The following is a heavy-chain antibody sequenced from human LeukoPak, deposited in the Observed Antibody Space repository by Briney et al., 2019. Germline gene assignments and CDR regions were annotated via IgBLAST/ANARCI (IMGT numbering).Heavy chain of an antibody. D-gene: IGHD5-18*01. J-gene: IGHJ4*02. V-gene: IGHV3-7*01. CDR3: ARDPSRGYSYGYGDY. CDR1: GFTFSNYW. Sequence: GGSLRLSCAAPGFTFSNYWMNWVRQLPGKGLEWVAIIERDGSEKYYVDSVKGRFTISRDNAKNSLYLQMNSLRAEDTAVYYCARDPSRGYSYGYGDYWGQGSLVTVSS. CDR2: IERDGSEK.